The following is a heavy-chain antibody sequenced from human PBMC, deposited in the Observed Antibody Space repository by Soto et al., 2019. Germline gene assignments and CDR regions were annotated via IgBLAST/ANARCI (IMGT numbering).Heavy chain of an antibody. CDR3: ARGAGAAAGTHYYYYYYGMDV. D-gene: IGHD6-13*01. Sequence: ASVKVSCKASGGTFSSYTISWVRQAPGQGLEWMGIIIPSRGSTSYAQKFQGRVTMTRDTSTSTVYMGLSSLRSEDTAVYYCARGAGAAAGTHYYYYYYGMDVWGQGTTVTVSS. CDR1: GGTFSSYT. J-gene: IGHJ6*02. V-gene: IGHV1-46*01. CDR2: IIPSRGST.